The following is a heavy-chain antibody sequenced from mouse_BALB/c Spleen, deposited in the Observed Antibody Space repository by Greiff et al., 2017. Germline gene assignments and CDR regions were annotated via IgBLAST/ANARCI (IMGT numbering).Heavy chain of an antibody. Sequence: VKLMESGPGLVQPSQSLSITCTVSGFSLTSYGVHWVRQSPGKGLEWLGVIWSGGSTDYNAAFISRLSISKDNSKSQVFFKMNSLQANDTAIYYCARTYWDQDAMDYWGQGTSVTVSS. V-gene: IGHV2-2*02. CDR1: GFSLTSYG. CDR2: IWSGGST. CDR3: ARTYWDQDAMDY. J-gene: IGHJ4*01. D-gene: IGHD4-1*01.